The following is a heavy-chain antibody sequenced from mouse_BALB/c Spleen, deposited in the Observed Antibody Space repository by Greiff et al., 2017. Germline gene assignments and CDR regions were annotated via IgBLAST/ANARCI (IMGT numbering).Heavy chain of an antibody. CDR1: GYTFTSYT. CDR3: ASHGNYEYYYAMDY. V-gene: IGHV1-4*01. D-gene: IGHD2-1*01. J-gene: IGHJ4*01. Sequence: QVQLKESGAELARPGASVKMSCKASGYTFTSYTMHWVKQRPGQGLEWIGYINPSSGYTNYNQKFKDKATLTADKSSSTAYMQLSSLTSEDSAVYYCASHGNYEYYYAMDYWGQGTSVTVSS. CDR2: INPSSGYT.